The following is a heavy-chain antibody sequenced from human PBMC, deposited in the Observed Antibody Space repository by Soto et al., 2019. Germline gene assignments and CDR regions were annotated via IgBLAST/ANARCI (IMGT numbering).Heavy chain of an antibody. J-gene: IGHJ3*01. D-gene: IGHD6-19*01. V-gene: IGHV4-59*08. CDR3: ARSGGYGSGLAL. Sequence: QVQLQESGPGLVKPSETLSLTCTVSGGSISSYYWRWIRQPPGKGLEWIGYSYYSGSTNYNPSLKSRVTISVDTSKNHFSLKLSSVTAADTAVYYCARSGGYGSGLALWGQGTMVTVSS. CDR1: GGSISSYY. CDR2: SYYSGST.